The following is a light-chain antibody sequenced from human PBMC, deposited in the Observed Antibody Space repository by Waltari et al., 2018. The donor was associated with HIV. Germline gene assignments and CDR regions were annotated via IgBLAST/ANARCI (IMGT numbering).Light chain of an antibody. Sequence: SYEVTQSPSVSVSPGQTASITCSGDKLGDKYVYWYQQQPGQSPVLVIYQDSKRPSGIPERFSGSSSGNTATLNISGTQAMDEAAYYCQAWDSGRVIFGGGTRLTVL. CDR3: QAWDSGRVI. J-gene: IGLJ2*01. CDR1: KLGDKY. V-gene: IGLV3-1*01. CDR2: QDS.